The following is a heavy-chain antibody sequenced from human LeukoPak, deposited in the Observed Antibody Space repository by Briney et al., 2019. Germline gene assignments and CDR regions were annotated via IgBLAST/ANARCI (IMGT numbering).Heavy chain of an antibody. CDR2: ILGSGGST. V-gene: IGHV3-23*01. Sequence: PGASLRLSCAASGFTFSNYAMSWVRQAPGKGLEWVSAILGSGGSTYYADSVKGRFTVSRDNSKSTLYLQMNSLRAEDTALNYCAKWGDYDVLTGYYVPDYWGQGTLVTVSS. J-gene: IGHJ4*02. D-gene: IGHD3-9*01. CDR1: GFTFSNYA. CDR3: AKWGDYDVLTGYYVPDY.